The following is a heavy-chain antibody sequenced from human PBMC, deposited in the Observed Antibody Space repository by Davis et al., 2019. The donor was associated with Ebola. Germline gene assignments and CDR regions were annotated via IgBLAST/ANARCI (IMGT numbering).Heavy chain of an antibody. Sequence: PGGSLRLSCAASGFTFSSYWMSWVRQAPGKGLEWVANIKQDGSEKYYVDSVKGRFTISRDNAKNSLYLQMKSLRAEDTAVFYCARGSDSSSLDYWGQGTLVTVSS. V-gene: IGHV3-7*01. CDR1: GFTFSSYW. D-gene: IGHD6-6*01. CDR3: ARGSDSSSLDY. J-gene: IGHJ4*02. CDR2: IKQDGSEK.